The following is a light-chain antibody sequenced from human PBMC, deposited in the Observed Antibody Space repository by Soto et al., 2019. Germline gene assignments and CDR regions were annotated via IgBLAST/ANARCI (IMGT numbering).Light chain of an antibody. J-gene: IGKJ1*01. CDR1: QSLNKW. CDR3: QQYNSYLGT. V-gene: IGKV1-5*01. Sequence: DIQMTQSPSTLSASVGDRVTITCRASQSLNKWLAWYQQKPGKAPKLLIYDASILERGAPSRFRGSGYGTEFTLTISSLQPDDVATYYCQQYNSYLGTFGQGTKVDNK. CDR2: DAS.